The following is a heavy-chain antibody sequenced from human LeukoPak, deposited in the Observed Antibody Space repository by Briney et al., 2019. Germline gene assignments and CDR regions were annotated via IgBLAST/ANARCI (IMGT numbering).Heavy chain of an antibody. CDR2: IYYSGST. CDR1: SGSISSSSYY. V-gene: IGHV4-39*01. D-gene: IGHD6-19*01. CDR3: ARHSLAVTGTGYFDF. J-gene: IGHJ4*02. Sequence: SETLSLTCTVSSGSISSSSYYWGWIRQPPGKGLEWIGSIYYSGSTNYNPPLKSRGTIPVDTSNNQFSLKLSSVTAADTAVYHCARHSLAVTGTGYFDFWGQGMLVTVSS.